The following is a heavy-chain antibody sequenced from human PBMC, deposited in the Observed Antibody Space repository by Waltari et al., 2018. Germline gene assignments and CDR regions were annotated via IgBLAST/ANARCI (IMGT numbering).Heavy chain of an antibody. D-gene: IGHD3-3*01. V-gene: IGHV3-7*01. Sequence: EVQLVESGGGLVQPGGSLRLSCAASGFTFSSYWMSWVRQAPGKGVEWVANIKQDGSEKYYSDSVKGRFTISRDNAKNSLYLQMNSLRAEDTAVYYCARAGDYDFWSGPSTPFDYWGQGTLVTVSS. J-gene: IGHJ4*02. CDR1: GFTFSSYW. CDR2: IKQDGSEK. CDR3: ARAGDYDFWSGPSTPFDY.